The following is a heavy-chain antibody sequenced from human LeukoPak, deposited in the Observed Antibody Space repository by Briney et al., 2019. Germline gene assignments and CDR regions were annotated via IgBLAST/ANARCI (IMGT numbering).Heavy chain of an antibody. CDR2: IYYSGST. CDR3: ARVYGMDV. V-gene: IGHV4-59*01. Sequence: PSETLSLTCTVSGGSISSYYWSWIRQPPGKGLEWIGYIYYSGSTNYNPSLKSRVTISVDTSKNQFSLKLSSVTAADTAVYYCARVYGMDVWGQGTTVTVSS. CDR1: GGSISSYY. J-gene: IGHJ6*02.